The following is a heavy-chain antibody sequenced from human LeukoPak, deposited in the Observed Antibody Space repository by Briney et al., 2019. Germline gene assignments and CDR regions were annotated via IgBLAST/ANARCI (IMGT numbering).Heavy chain of an antibody. CDR3: AILSWDGRGSFY. Sequence: GGSLRLSCAASGFTFATYSMSWVRQAPGKGLEWVSSIRSGGENTFYADSVRGRFTTSRDNSRATMSLEMNSLRAEDTAVYFCAILSWDGRGSFYWGQGTLVTVSS. V-gene: IGHV3-23*01. D-gene: IGHD2/OR15-2a*01. CDR2: IRSGGENT. CDR1: GFTFATYS. J-gene: IGHJ4*02.